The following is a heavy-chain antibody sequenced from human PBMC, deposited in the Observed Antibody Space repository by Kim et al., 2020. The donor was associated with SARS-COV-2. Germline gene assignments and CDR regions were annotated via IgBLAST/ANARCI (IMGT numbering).Heavy chain of an antibody. CDR1: GFTFSSYA. D-gene: IGHD6-6*01. CDR3: ARGGSIAPRRVYSYMDV. CDR2: ISYDGSNK. Sequence: GGSLRLSCAASGFTFSSYAMHWVRQAPGKGLEWVAVISYDGSNKYYADSVKGRFTISRDNSKNTLYLQMNSLRAEDTAVYYCARGGSIAPRRVYSYMDV. V-gene: IGHV3-30-3*01. J-gene: IGHJ6*03.